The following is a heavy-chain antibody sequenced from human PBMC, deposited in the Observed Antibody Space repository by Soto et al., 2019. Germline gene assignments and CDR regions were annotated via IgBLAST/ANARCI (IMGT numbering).Heavy chain of an antibody. D-gene: IGHD6-19*01. CDR2: IYYSGST. J-gene: IGHJ4*02. CDR3: ARHHSSSGWYEGYYFDYAFDY. Sequence: QLQLQESGPGLVKPSETLSLTCTVSGGSISSSSYYWGWIRQPPGKGLEWIGSIYYSGSTYYNPSLKSRVTISVDTSKNQFSLKLSSVTAADTAVYYCARHHSSSGWYEGYYFDYAFDYWGQGTLVTVSS. CDR1: GGSISSSSYY. V-gene: IGHV4-39*01.